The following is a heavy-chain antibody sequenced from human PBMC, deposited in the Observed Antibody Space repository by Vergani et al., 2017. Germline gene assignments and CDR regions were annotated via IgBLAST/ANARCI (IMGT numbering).Heavy chain of an antibody. J-gene: IGHJ5*02. CDR1: GGSISSGDYY. D-gene: IGHD3-22*01. Sequence: QVQLQESGPGLVKPSQTLSLTCTVSGGSISSGDYYWSWIRQPPGKGLEWIGYIYYSGSTYYNPSLKSRVTISVDTSKKQFSLKLTSVTAADTAVYYCALGKNYYDSSGYGRGNWFDPWGQGTLVTVSS. CDR3: ALGKNYYDSSGYGRGNWFDP. V-gene: IGHV4-30-4*01. CDR2: IYYSGST.